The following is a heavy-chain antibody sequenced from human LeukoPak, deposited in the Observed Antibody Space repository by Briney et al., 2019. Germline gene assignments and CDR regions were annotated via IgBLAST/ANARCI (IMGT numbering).Heavy chain of an antibody. V-gene: IGHV4-59*01. CDR2: IYYSGST. CDR1: GGSISSYY. J-gene: IGHJ4*02. D-gene: IGHD3-10*01. CDR3: ARDTMAYFDY. Sequence: SETLSLTCTVSGGSISSYYWSWIQQPPGKGLEWIGYIYYSGSTNYNPSLKSRVTISVDTSKNQFSLKLSSVTAADTAVYYCARDTMAYFDYWGQGTLVIVSS.